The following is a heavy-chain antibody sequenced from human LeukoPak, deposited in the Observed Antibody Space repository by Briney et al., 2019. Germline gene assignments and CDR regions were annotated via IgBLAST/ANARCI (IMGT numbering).Heavy chain of an antibody. D-gene: IGHD5-24*01. CDR1: GFTFSNTW. CDR2: IKTKSEGGTT. J-gene: IGHJ4*02. Sequence: GGSLRLSCVGSGFTFSNTWMNWVRRAPGKGLEWVGRIKTKSEGGTTDYAAHVKGRFTISRDDSKKTIFLQMNSLKIEDTAIYFCAGDLDAYNTLDSWGQGALVTVSS. V-gene: IGHV3-15*01. CDR3: AGDLDAYNTLDS.